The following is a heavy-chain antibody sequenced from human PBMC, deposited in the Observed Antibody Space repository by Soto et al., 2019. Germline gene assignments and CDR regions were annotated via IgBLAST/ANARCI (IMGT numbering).Heavy chain of an antibody. J-gene: IGHJ5*02. Sequence: EVQLVESGGGLVQPGGSLRLSCAASGFTFSSYSMNWVRQAPGKGLEWVSYISSSSSTIYYADSVKGRFTISRDNSKNSLKLQMNSLKAEDTAVYYCARGNQLLWRWFDPWGQGTLVTASS. D-gene: IGHD2-2*01. CDR2: ISSSSSTI. CDR1: GFTFSSYS. CDR3: ARGNQLLWRWFDP. V-gene: IGHV3-48*01.